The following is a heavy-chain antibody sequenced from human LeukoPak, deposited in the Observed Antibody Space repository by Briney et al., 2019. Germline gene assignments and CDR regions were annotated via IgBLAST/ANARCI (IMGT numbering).Heavy chain of an antibody. CDR2: FDAEDGET. Sequence: ASVKVSCKVSGYTLTELSMHWVRQAPGKGLEWMGGFDAEDGETIYAQKFQGRVTMTEDTSTDTAYMELSSLRSEDTAVYYCATDQYYDSSGNYYGMDVWGQGTTVTVSS. CDR1: GYTLTELS. V-gene: IGHV1-24*01. CDR3: ATDQYYDSSGNYYGMDV. J-gene: IGHJ6*02. D-gene: IGHD3-22*01.